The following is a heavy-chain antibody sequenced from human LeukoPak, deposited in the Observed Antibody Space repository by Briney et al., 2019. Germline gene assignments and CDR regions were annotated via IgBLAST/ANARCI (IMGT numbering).Heavy chain of an antibody. V-gene: IGHV4-39*02. CDR2: IYYSGST. Sequence: SETLSLTCTVSGGSISSYYWGWIRQPPGKGLEWIGSIYYSGSTYYNPSLKSRVTISVDTSKNQFSLKLSSVTAADTAVYYCARDHHGVRGHYYMDVWGKGTTVTISS. CDR1: GGSISSYY. D-gene: IGHD3-10*01. CDR3: ARDHHGVRGHYYMDV. J-gene: IGHJ6*03.